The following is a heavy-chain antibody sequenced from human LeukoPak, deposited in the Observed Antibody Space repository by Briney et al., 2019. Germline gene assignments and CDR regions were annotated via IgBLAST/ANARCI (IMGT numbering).Heavy chain of an antibody. CDR2: IQYDGSNK. D-gene: IGHD1-26*01. Sequence: HAGGSLRLSCAASGFTFSSYGMHWVRQAPGKGLEWVAFIQYDGSNKNYADSVKGRFTTSRDRSKNTLYLQMNSLRAEDTAVYYCTKDRLGAKDHWGQGTLVTVSS. CDR3: TKDRLGAKDH. CDR1: GFTFSSYG. V-gene: IGHV3-30*02. J-gene: IGHJ4*02.